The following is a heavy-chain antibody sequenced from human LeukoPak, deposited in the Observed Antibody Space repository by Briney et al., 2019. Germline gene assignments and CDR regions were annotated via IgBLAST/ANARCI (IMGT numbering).Heavy chain of an antibody. CDR2: IRYDGSNK. CDR1: GFTFSSYG. D-gene: IGHD2-2*02. V-gene: IGHV3-30*02. Sequence: PGGSLRLSCAASGFTFSSYGMHWVRQAPGKGLEWVAFIRYDGSNKYYAGSVKGRFTISRDNSKNTLYLQMNSLRAEDTAVYYCAKGYCSSTSCYKDWGQGTLVTVSS. CDR3: AKGYCSSTSCYKD. J-gene: IGHJ4*02.